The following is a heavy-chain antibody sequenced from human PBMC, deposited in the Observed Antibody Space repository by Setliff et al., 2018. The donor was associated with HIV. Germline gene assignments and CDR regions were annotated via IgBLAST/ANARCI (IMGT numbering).Heavy chain of an antibody. Sequence: GASVKVSCKASGYTFTTYGISWVRQAPGQGLEWMGWISVYNGNTHYGQKFQGRVIVTAETSTSTAYMELTSLRSDDTAVYYCASEGITMVRGAIIRSAFDIWGRGTMGTV. CDR1: GYTFTTYG. V-gene: IGHV1-18*01. D-gene: IGHD3-10*01. CDR3: ASEGITMVRGAIIRSAFDI. J-gene: IGHJ3*02. CDR2: ISVYNGNT.